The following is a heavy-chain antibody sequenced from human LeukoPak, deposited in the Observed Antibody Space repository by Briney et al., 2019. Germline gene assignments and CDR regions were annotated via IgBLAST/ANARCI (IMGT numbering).Heavy chain of an antibody. CDR3: ARTRSSGYLTLDY. CDR2: IYYSGST. V-gene: IGHV4-39*01. J-gene: IGHJ4*02. CDR1: GGSISSSSYY. Sequence: PSETLSLTCTVSGGSISSSSYYWGWIRQSPGKGLEWIGSIYYSGSTYFNPSLKSRVTISVDTSKSQFSLKLSSVTAADTAVYYCARTRSSGYLTLDYWGQGTLVTVSS. D-gene: IGHD3-22*01.